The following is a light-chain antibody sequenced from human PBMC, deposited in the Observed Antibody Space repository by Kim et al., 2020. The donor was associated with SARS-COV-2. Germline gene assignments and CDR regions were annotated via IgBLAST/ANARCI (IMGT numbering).Light chain of an antibody. V-gene: IGKV3-15*01. J-gene: IGKJ2*01. CDR1: QTISTN. CDR2: GAS. Sequence: EIVMTQSPATLAVSPGDTTTLSCRASQTISTNLAWYQQQPGQAPRLLIYGASTRAPGLPARFSGSGSGTEFTLTISNLQSEDFAVYYGTQYNNRPEYTFGQGTKLEI. CDR3: TQYNNRPEYT.